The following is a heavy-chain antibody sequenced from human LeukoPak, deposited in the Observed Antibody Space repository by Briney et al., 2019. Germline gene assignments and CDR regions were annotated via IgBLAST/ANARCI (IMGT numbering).Heavy chain of an antibody. CDR1: GYTLTELS. D-gene: IGHD6-19*01. J-gene: IGHJ6*02. Sequence: ASVKVSCKVSGYTLTELSMHWVRQAPGKGLEWMGGFDPEDGETIYAQKFQGRVTMTEDTSTDTAYMELSSLRSEDTAVYYCATDLWAVAGTNGMDVWGQGTTVTVSS. V-gene: IGHV1-24*01. CDR2: FDPEDGET. CDR3: ATDLWAVAGTNGMDV.